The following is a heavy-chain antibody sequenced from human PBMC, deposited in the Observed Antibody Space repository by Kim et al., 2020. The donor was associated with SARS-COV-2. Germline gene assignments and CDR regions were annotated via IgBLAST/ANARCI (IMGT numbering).Heavy chain of an antibody. Sequence: GGSLRLSCAASGFTFSSYAMTWVRQAPGQGLEWFSTISGRGYSTYYADFVKARFTVSRDNSNNTLYLQMDSLRAEDTAVYYCAKVGTVITSYFYYYMDVWGKGTTVTVSS. D-gene: IGHD1-20*01. J-gene: IGHJ6*03. V-gene: IGHV3-23*01. CDR1: GFTFSSYA. CDR3: AKVGTVITSYFYYYMDV. CDR2: ISGRGYST.